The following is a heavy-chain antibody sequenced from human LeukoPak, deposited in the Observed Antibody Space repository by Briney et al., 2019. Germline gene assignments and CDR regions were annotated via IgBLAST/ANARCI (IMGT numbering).Heavy chain of an antibody. V-gene: IGHV4-34*01. CDR1: GGSFSGYY. Sequence: SETLSLTCAVYGGSFSGYYWSWIRQPPGKGLEWIGEINHSGSTNYNPSLKSRVTISVDTSKNQFSLKLSSVTAADTAVYYCARGGTNLISGGDYILGYYYGMDVWGQGTTVTFSS. J-gene: IGHJ6*02. CDR3: ARGGTNLISGGDYILGYYYGMDV. D-gene: IGHD2-21*02. CDR2: INHSGST.